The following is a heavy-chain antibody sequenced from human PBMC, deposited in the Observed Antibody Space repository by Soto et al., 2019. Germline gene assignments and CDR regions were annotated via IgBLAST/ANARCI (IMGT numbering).Heavy chain of an antibody. V-gene: IGHV4-34*01. D-gene: IGHD3-10*01. CDR1: GGSFSDYY. CDR3: XXXXXXXXXXXYYSVDY. Sequence: QVQLRQWGAGLLKPSETLSLTCAVFGGSFSDYYWTWIRQPPGKGLEWIGEINHSGTTSYNPSLKSRLTISXDTSNXQXXXXXXXXXXXXXXXXXXXXXXXXXXXXXYYSVDYWGQGTLVTVSS. CDR2: INHSGTT. J-gene: IGHJ4*02.